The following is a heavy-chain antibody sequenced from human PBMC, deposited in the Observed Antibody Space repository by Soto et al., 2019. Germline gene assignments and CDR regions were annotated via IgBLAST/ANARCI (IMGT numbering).Heavy chain of an antibody. D-gene: IGHD3-3*01. CDR3: ARSGGYYDFWSGYPAYFDY. CDR1: GFTFSSYS. V-gene: IGHV3-21*01. J-gene: IGHJ4*02. Sequence: EVQLVESGGGLVKPGGSLRLSCAASGFTFSSYSMNWVRQAPGKGLEWVSSISSSSSYIYYADSVKGRFTISRDNAKNSLYLQMNSLRAEDTAVYYCARSGGYYDFWSGYPAYFDYWGQGTLVTVSS. CDR2: ISSSSSYI.